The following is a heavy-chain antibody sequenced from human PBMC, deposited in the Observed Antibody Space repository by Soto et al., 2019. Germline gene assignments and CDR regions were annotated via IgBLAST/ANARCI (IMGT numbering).Heavy chain of an antibody. CDR3: ARVAGYSSGYFDY. Sequence: PGESLHISGKGSGCSFTSYWIGWVRQIPGKGLEWMGIIYPGDSDTRYSPSFQGQVTISADKSISTAYLQWSSLKASDTAMYYCARVAGYSSGYFDYWGQGTLVTVSS. J-gene: IGHJ4*02. D-gene: IGHD6-19*01. CDR1: GCSFTSYW. V-gene: IGHV5-51*01. CDR2: IYPGDSDT.